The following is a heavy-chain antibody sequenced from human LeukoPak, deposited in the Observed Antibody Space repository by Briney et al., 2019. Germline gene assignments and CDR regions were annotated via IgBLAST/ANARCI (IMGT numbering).Heavy chain of an antibody. D-gene: IGHD1-26*01. J-gene: IGHJ6*02. CDR1: GFPFSTFC. Sequence: GGSLRLPCAASGFPFSTFCVAWVRRARGRGWEGVTNKKGDGSEKYHGDSVTGRFTISRDNAKNSLYLQMNSLRAEDTAIYYCASYRVSHGMDVWGQGTTVTVSS. CDR3: ASYRVSHGMDV. V-gene: IGHV3-7*01. CDR2: KKGDGSEK.